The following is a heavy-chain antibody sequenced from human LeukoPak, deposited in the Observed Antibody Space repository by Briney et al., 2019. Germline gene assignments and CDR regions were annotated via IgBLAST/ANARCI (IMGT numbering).Heavy chain of an antibody. CDR2: ISYDGSNK. CDR3: AKGSGSCSRNGPGY. V-gene: IGHV3-30*18. CDR1: GFTFSSYG. Sequence: PGRSLRLSCAASGFTFSSYGMHWVRQAPGKGLEWVAVISYDGSNKYYADSVKGRFTISRDNSKNTLYLQMNSLRAEDTAVYYCAKGSGSCSRNGPGYWGQGTLVTVSS. D-gene: IGHD1-26*01. J-gene: IGHJ4*02.